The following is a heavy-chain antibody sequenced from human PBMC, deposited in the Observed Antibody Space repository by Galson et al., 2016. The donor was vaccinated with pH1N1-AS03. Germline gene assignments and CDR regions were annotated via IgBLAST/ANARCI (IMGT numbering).Heavy chain of an antibody. CDR2: MWHDGIAK. J-gene: IGHJ4*02. Sequence: LRLSCAASGFSFNSYGMHRVRQAPGKGLEWVTFMWHDGIAKRYADSVKGRFAISRDSSKTLVYLQMNSLRSEDTGVYYCVRDSNAWSFDYWGQGALVTVSS. CDR3: VRDSNAWSFDY. CDR1: GFSFNSYG. D-gene: IGHD2-2*01. V-gene: IGHV3-30*02.